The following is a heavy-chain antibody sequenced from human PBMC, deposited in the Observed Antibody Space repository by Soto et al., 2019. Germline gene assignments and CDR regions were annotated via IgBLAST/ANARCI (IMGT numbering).Heavy chain of an antibody. V-gene: IGHV3-48*04. J-gene: IGHJ4*02. CDR2: ISSGGSTV. CDR3: ARDRYYDSSGPTDY. Sequence: EVQLVESGGGLVQPGGSLRLSCAASGFTFNSYTMNWVRQAPGKGLEWVSYISSGGSTVYYADSVKGRFTISRDNAKNPRYLQKHSLRAEDTAVYYCARDRYYDSSGPTDYWGQGTLVTVSS. CDR1: GFTFNSYT. D-gene: IGHD3-22*01.